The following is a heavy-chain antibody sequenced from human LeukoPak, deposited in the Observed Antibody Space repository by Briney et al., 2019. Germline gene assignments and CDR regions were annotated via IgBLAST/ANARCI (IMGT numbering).Heavy chain of an antibody. CDR1: GGTFSSYA. Sequence: SVKVSCKASGGTFSSYAISWVRQAPGQGLEWMGGIIPIFGTANYAQKFQGRVTTTTDESTSTAYMELSSLRSEDTAVYYCAMPSIAARLGNGYYYMDVCGNGTTVTVSS. CDR2: IIPIFGTA. CDR3: AMPSIAARLGNGYYYMDV. V-gene: IGHV1-69*05. D-gene: IGHD6-6*01. J-gene: IGHJ6*03.